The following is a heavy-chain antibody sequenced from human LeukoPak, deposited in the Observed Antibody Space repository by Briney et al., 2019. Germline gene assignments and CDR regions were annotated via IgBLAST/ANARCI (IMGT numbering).Heavy chain of an antibody. Sequence: PSETLSLTCTVSGGSISSYYWSWIRQPPGKGLEWIGYIYSSGSTNYSPSLKSRVTISVDTSKNQFSLKLYSVTAADTAVYYCARRYSDYGNAFDIWGQGTMVTVSS. CDR3: ARRYSDYGNAFDI. J-gene: IGHJ3*02. CDR1: GGSISSYY. D-gene: IGHD5-12*01. V-gene: IGHV4-59*08. CDR2: IYSSGST.